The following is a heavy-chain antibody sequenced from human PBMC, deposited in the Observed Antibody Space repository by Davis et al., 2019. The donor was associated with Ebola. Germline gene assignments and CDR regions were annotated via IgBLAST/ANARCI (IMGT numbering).Heavy chain of an antibody. Sequence: PSETLSLTCAVYGGSFSDYYWSWIRQHPGKGLEWIGYIYYSGSTYYNPSLKSRVTISVDTSKNQFSLKLSSVTAADTAVYYCARGRVIGYGDYQGWFDPWGQGTLVTVSS. J-gene: IGHJ5*02. CDR1: GGSFSDYY. D-gene: IGHD4-17*01. V-gene: IGHV4-31*11. CDR3: ARGRVIGYGDYQGWFDP. CDR2: IYYSGST.